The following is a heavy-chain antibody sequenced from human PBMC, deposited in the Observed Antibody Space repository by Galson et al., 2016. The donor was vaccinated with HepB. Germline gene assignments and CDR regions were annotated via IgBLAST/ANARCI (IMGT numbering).Heavy chain of an antibody. V-gene: IGHV3-30*03. CDR3: ARLPTRSGWTYYFDY. J-gene: IGHJ4*02. CDR1: GFTFSNRG. CDR2: DSMDGRRK. Sequence: SLRLSCAASGFTFSNRGMHWVRQAPGKGLEWVAADSMDGRRKFYADSVKGRFTISRDNSNNMLFLQMNSLRADDTAVYYCARLPTRSGWTYYFDYWGQGTLVTVSS. D-gene: IGHD6-19*01.